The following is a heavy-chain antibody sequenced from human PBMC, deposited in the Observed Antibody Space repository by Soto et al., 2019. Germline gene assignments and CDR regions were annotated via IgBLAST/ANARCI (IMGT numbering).Heavy chain of an antibody. CDR1: GFIFSGWA. V-gene: IGHV3-73*01. D-gene: IGHD6-19*01. J-gene: IGHJ4*02. CDR3: TRWAYSYGWYFDY. CDR2: IRSKPNNYAT. Sequence: GGSLRLSCAASGFIFSGWAMHWVRQASGKGLEWLGRIRSKPNNYATEYAASVQGRFTISRDDSKNTAYLEMNSLKTEDTAVYYCTRWAYSYGWYFDYWGQGALVTVSS.